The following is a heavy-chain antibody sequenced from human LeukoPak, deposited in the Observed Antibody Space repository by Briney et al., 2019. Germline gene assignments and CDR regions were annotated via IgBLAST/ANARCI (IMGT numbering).Heavy chain of an antibody. J-gene: IGHJ6*02. CDR1: GGTFSSYA. Sequence: GASVKVSCKASGGTFSSYAISWVRQAPGQGLEWMGGIIPIFGTANYAQKFQGRFTITADESTSTAYMELSSLRSDGTAVYYCAIMVASITMVRGDPNYGMDVWGQGTTVTVSS. CDR2: IIPIFGTA. D-gene: IGHD3-10*01. V-gene: IGHV1-69*01. CDR3: AIMVASITMVRGDPNYGMDV.